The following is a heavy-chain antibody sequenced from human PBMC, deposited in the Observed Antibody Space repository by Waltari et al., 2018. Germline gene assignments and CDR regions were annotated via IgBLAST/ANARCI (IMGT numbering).Heavy chain of an antibody. J-gene: IGHJ4*02. V-gene: IGHV3-30-3*01. CDR3: ASGAWELLDY. Sequence: QVQLVESGGGVVQPGRSLRLSCAASGFTFNSYAMYWVRQAPGKGLEWVSVISYDGSNKYYADSVRGRFSISRDNSKNTLYLQMNSLRAEDTAVYYCASGAWELLDYWGQGTLVTVSS. D-gene: IGHD1-26*01. CDR2: ISYDGSNK. CDR1: GFTFNSYA.